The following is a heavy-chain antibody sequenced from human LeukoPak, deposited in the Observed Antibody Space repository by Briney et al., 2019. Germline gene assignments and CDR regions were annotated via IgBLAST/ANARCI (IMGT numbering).Heavy chain of an antibody. D-gene: IGHD5/OR15-5a*01. V-gene: IGHV5-10-1*01. Sequence: GESLQISCKGSGYSFTSYWISWVRQMPGKGLEWMGRIDPSDSYTNYSPSFQGHVTISTDKSISTAYLQWSSLKASDTAMYYCARHGDREMSTILFDYWGQGTLVTVSS. J-gene: IGHJ4*02. CDR2: IDPSDSYT. CDR1: GYSFTSYW. CDR3: ARHGDREMSTILFDY.